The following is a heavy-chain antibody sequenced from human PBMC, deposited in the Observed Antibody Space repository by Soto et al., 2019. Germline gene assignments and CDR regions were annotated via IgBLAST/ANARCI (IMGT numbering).Heavy chain of an antibody. D-gene: IGHD3-10*01. V-gene: IGHV4-59*01. CDR3: ARRRRSGRAGKAFDI. J-gene: IGHJ3*02. CDR2: IYYSGST. Sequence: PLETLPLTCTVSGGSISSYYWSWSWQPPWTRLEGIGYIYYSGSTNYNPSLKIRVPISVDTSKNQFSLKLSSVTAADKAVYYCARRRRSGRAGKAFDIWGQGTMVTVS. CDR1: GGSISSYY.